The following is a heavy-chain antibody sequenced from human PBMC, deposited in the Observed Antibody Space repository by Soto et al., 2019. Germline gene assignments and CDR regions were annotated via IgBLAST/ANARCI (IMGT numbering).Heavy chain of an antibody. CDR2: SYYSGST. Sequence: QVQLQESGPGLVKPSETLSLTCTVSGGSVSSGSYYWSWIRQPPGKVLEWIGYSYYSGSTNYNPSPKSRVTISVDTSKNQFSLKLSSVTAADTAVYYCARVEQYYDFWSGYYTFDYWGQGTLVTVSS. J-gene: IGHJ4*02. CDR3: ARVEQYYDFWSGYYTFDY. V-gene: IGHV4-61*01. D-gene: IGHD3-3*01. CDR1: GGSVSSGSYY.